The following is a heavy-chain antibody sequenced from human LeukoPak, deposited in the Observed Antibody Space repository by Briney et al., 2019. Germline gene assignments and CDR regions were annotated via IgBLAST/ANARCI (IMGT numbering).Heavy chain of an antibody. J-gene: IGHJ4*02. V-gene: IGHV3-73*01. CDR3: TRLYSSSSPGYFDY. CDR1: GFTFSGSA. D-gene: IGHD6-6*01. CDR2: IRSKANSYAT. Sequence: GGSLRLSCAASGFTFSGSAMHWVRQASGKGLEWVGRIRSKANSYATAYAASVKGRFTISRDDSKNTAYLQMNSLKTGNTAVYYCTRLYSSSSPGYFDYWGQGTLVTVSS.